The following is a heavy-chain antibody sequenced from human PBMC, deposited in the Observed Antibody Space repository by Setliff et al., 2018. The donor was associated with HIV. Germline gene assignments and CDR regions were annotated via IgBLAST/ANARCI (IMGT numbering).Heavy chain of an antibody. V-gene: IGHV4-38-2*02. CDR2: LYYDGNT. CDR3: ARETIRSGHPSEAGFDF. D-gene: IGHD6-19*01. J-gene: IGHJ4*02. Sequence: SETLSLTCTVSAYSIRNGYYWGWIRQSPGKGLEWIGTLYYDGNTYYNPSLKSRVTMSVDTSKNQFSLNLNSVTATDTAVYYCARETIRSGHPSEAGFDFWGQGALVTVS. CDR1: AYSIRNGYY.